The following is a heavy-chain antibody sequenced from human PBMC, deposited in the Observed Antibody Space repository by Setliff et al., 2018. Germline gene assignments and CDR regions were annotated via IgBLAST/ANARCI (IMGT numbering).Heavy chain of an antibody. V-gene: IGHV4-61*01. CDR2: IHYSGSP. J-gene: IGHJ3*02. CDR3: ARTMYSSSWYGAFDI. Sequence: SETLSLTCAVSGYSISSGYYWGWIRQPPGKGLEWIGYIHYSGSPNYHPSLKSRVSTSVDTSQNQISLKLSSVTAADTAVYYCARTMYSSSWYGAFDIWGQGTMVTVSS. CDR1: GYSISSGYY. D-gene: IGHD6-13*01.